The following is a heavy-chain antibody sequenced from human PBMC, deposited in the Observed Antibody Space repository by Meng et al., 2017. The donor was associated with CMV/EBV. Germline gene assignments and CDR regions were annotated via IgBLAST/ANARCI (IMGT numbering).Heavy chain of an antibody. D-gene: IGHD1-14*01. CDR3: ARQVPEFFGKDYYYYGMDV. CDR1: GGTFSSYA. V-gene: IGHV1-69*05. J-gene: IGHJ6*02. Sequence: SVTVSCKASGGTFSSYAISWVRQAPGQGLEGMGGSIPIFGTANYAQKFQGRVTITTDESTSTAYMELSSLRSEDTAVYYCARQVPEFFGKDYYYYGMDVWGQGTTVTVSS. CDR2: SIPIFGTA.